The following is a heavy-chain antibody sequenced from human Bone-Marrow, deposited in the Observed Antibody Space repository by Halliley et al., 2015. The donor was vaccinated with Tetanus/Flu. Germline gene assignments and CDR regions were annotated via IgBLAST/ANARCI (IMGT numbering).Heavy chain of an antibody. D-gene: IGHD2-8*01. J-gene: IGHJ5*02. CDR2: LYSSGST. Sequence: LRLSCTVSGGSISSFYWTWIRQPPGKGLEWIASLYSSGSTYYNPSLKTRLTVSVNTSRNRFSLKLSSVTAADTAMYYCARDRGFDNGGFDPWGQGTLVTVSS. V-gene: IGHV4-59*01. CDR3: ARDRGFDNGGFDP. CDR1: GGSISSFY.